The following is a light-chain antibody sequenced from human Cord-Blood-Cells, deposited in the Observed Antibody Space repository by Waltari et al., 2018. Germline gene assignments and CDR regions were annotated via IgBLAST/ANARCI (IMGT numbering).Light chain of an antibody. J-gene: IGKJ1*01. V-gene: IGKV3-15*01. CDR1: QSVSSN. CDR2: GAS. CDR3: QQDNNWPRT. Sequence: EIVMTQSPATLSVSPGERATLSGRASQSVSSNLAWYQQKPGQAPRLLIYGASTRATGIPARFSGSGSGTEFTLTISSLQSEDFAVYYCQQDNNWPRTFGQGTKVEIK.